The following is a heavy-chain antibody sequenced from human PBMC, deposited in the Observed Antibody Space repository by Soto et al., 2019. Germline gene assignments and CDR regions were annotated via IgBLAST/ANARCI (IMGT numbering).Heavy chain of an antibody. J-gene: IGHJ6*02. CDR1: GGTFSSYA. CDR3: AREVGIPVASPPEYGMDV. CDR2: IIPIFGTA. Sequence: SVKVSCKASGGTFSSYAISWVRQAPGQGLEWMGGIIPIFGTANYAQKFQGRVTITADKSTSTAYMELSSLRSEDTAVYYCAREVGIPVASPPEYGMDVWGQGTTVTVSS. V-gene: IGHV1-69*06. D-gene: IGHD6-19*01.